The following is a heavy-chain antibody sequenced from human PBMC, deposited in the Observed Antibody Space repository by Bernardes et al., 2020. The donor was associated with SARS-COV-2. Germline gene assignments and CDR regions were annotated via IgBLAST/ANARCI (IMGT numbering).Heavy chain of an antibody. CDR3: ARLGGSGSYDYFDY. CDR1: GFTFSSYW. Sequence: VSLRLSCAASGFTFSSYWMHWVRQAPGKGLVWVSRITSDGSRTSYADSVKGRFTISRDNAKNTLYLQMDSLRAEDTAYYYCARLGGSGSYDYFDYWGQGTLVTVSS. CDR2: ITSDGSRT. D-gene: IGHD3-10*01. V-gene: IGHV3-74*01. J-gene: IGHJ4*02.